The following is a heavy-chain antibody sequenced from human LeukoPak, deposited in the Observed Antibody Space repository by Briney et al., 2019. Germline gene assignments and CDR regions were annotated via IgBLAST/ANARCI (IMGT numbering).Heavy chain of an antibody. D-gene: IGHD3-16*01. CDR2: SYSGGST. CDR1: GFPVSSNY. Sequence: GGSLRLSCAASGFPVSSNYMSWVRQAPGKGLEWVSVSYSGGSTYYADSVKGRFTISRDNSKNTLYLQMNSLRADDTAIYYCARNQQLGGHSYYYYGMDVWGQGTTDTVSS. V-gene: IGHV3-53*01. CDR3: ARNQQLGGHSYYYYGMDV. J-gene: IGHJ6*02.